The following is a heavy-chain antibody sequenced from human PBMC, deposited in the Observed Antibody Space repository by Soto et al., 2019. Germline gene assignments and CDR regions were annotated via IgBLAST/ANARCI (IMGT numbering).Heavy chain of an antibody. D-gene: IGHD3-10*01. CDR3: ARDLGRFYGSGYNWFDP. CDR2: IYYSGST. V-gene: IGHV4-59*01. Sequence: SETLSLTCTVSGGSISSYYWSWIRQPPGKGLEWIGYIYYSGSTNYNPSLKSRVTISVDTSKNQFSLKLSSVTAADTAVYYCARDLGRFYGSGYNWFDPWGQGTLVTVSS. CDR1: GGSISSYY. J-gene: IGHJ5*02.